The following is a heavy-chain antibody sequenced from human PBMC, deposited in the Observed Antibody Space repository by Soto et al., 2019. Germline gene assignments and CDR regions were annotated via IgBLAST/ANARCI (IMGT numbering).Heavy chain of an antibody. CDR3: AYLPCSGGSCYWFSFSGMNV. Sequence: QITLKESGPTLVKPTQTLTLTCTFSGFSLSTSGVGVAWIRQPPGKALERLALIYWDDDKRYRPSLESRLTITNDTSKNQVVLTMPNMDSVDTATYYCAYLPCSGGSCYWFSFSGMNVWGQGTTVTVSS. J-gene: IGHJ6*02. D-gene: IGHD2-15*01. CDR2: IYWDDDK. V-gene: IGHV2-5*02. CDR1: GFSLSTSGVG.